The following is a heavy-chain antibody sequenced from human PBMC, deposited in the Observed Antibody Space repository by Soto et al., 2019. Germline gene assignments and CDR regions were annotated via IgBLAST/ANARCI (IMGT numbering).Heavy chain of an antibody. V-gene: IGHV3-30*18. CDR1: GFTFSDYA. Sequence: VQLVESGGGVVQPGRSLRLSCAASGFTFSDYAMHWVRQAPGKGLEWVAVVSHDGRNTHYADSVKGRFTISRDSSKDTVSLEMTSLRAEDTAFYYGAKGGRQWLVTSDFNYWGQGALVTVSS. CDR3: AKGGRQWLVTSDFNY. J-gene: IGHJ4*02. D-gene: IGHD6-19*01. CDR2: VSHDGRNT.